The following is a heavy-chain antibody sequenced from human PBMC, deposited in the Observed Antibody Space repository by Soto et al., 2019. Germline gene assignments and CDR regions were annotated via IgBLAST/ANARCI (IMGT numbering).Heavy chain of an antibody. V-gene: IGHV1-18*01. J-gene: IGHJ6*02. CDR2: ISAYNGNT. CDR3: ARDQTGAGYYYYYYGMDV. Sequence: QVQLVQSGAEVKKPGASVKVSCKASGYTFTSYGISWVRQAPGQGLEWMGWISAYNGNTNYAQKHQGRVTMTTDTSTSTDYMELRSLRSDDTAVYYCARDQTGAGYYYYYYGMDVWGQGTTVTVSS. D-gene: IGHD6-19*01. CDR1: GYTFTSYG.